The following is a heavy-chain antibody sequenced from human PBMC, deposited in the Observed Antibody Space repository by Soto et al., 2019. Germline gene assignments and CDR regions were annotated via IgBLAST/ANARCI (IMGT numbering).Heavy chain of an antibody. Sequence: PGGSLRLSCAASGFTFSSYAMSWVRQAPGKGLEWVSAISGSGGSTYYADSVKGRFTISRDNSKNTLYLQMNSLRAEDTAVYYCAKWSLNIWSGYYYYYGMDVWGQGTTVTVYS. V-gene: IGHV3-23*01. CDR1: GFTFSSYA. D-gene: IGHD3-3*01. CDR2: ISGSGGST. CDR3: AKWSLNIWSGYYYYYGMDV. J-gene: IGHJ6*02.